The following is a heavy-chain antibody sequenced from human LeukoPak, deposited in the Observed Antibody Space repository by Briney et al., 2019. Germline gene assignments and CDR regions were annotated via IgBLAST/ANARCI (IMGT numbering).Heavy chain of an antibody. CDR1: GFTFSSYS. V-gene: IGHV3-21*01. CDR2: ISSSSSYI. J-gene: IGHJ4*02. CDR3: ARDRHILTGYYTLPFDY. Sequence: GGSLRLSCAASGFTFSSYSMNWVRQAPGKGLEWVPSISSSSSYIYYADSVKGRFTISGDNAKNSLYLQMNGLRAEDTAVYYCARDRHILTGYYTLPFDYWGQGTLVTVSS. D-gene: IGHD3-9*01.